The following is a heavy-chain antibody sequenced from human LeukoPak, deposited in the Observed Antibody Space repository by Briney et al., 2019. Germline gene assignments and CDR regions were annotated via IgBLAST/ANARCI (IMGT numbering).Heavy chain of an antibody. V-gene: IGHV4-59*01. D-gene: IGHD3-22*01. CDR2: IYYSGST. CDR1: GGSISSYY. J-gene: IGHJ4*02. CDR3: ARGRARDSSGYPNY. Sequence: SETLSLTCTASGGSISSYYWSWIRQPPGKGLEWIGYIYYSGSTNYNPSLKSRVTISIDTSKNQFSLKLSSVTAADTAVYYCARGRARDSSGYPNYWGQGTLVTVSS.